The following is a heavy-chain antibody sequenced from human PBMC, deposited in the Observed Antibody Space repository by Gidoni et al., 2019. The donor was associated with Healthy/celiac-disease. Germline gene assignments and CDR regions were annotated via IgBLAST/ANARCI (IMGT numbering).Heavy chain of an antibody. V-gene: IGHV3-13*05. CDR3: ARASQNWNYGGAFDI. CDR2: IGTAGDP. CDR1: GFTFSSYD. D-gene: IGHD1-7*01. Sequence: EVQLVESGGGLVQPGGSLRLSCAASGFTFSSYDMHWVRQATGKGLEWVSAIGTAGDPYYPGSVKGRFTISRENAKNSLYLQMNSLRAGDTAVYYCARASQNWNYGGAFDIWGQGTMVTVSS. J-gene: IGHJ3*02.